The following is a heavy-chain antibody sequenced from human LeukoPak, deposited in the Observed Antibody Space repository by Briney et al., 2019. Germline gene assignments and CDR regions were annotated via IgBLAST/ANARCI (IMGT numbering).Heavy chain of an antibody. CDR1: GFTFSSYN. J-gene: IGHJ3*01. V-gene: IGHV3-23*01. CDR2: ISGSGDII. D-gene: IGHD5-12*01. Sequence: GGSLRLSCSASGFTFSSYNMGWVRHDPVRGLEWVASISGSGDIITYTDSLKGRFTISRDNSKNTLFLQMNSLRADDTAVYYCGKYLQPSGFPYALDVWGQGTVVSVSS. CDR3: GKYLQPSGFPYALDV.